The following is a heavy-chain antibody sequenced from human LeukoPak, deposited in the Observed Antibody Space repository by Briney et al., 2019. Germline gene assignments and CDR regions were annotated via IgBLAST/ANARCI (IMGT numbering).Heavy chain of an antibody. V-gene: IGHV4-39*07. D-gene: IGHD6-19*01. CDR1: GGSISSSSYY. J-gene: IGHJ4*02. CDR2: IYYSGST. Sequence: SETLSLTCTVSGGSISSSSYYWGWIRQPPGKGLEWIGSIYYSGSTYYNPSPKSRVTISVDTSKNQFSLKLSSVTAADTAVYYCARESPDSSDLNWGQGTLVTVSS. CDR3: ARESPDSSDLN.